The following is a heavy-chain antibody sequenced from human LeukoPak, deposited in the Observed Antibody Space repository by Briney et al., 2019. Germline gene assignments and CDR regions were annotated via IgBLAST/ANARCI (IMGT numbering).Heavy chain of an antibody. CDR2: INWNGGST. Sequence: GGSLRLSCAASGFTFDDYGMSWVRQAPGKGLEWVSGINWNGGSTGYADSVKGRFTIPRDNAKNSLYLQMNSLRAEDTALYYCARVGGYCSGGSCLPLDLGQGTLVTVSS. J-gene: IGHJ4*02. D-gene: IGHD2-15*01. CDR1: GFTFDDYG. CDR3: ARVGGYCSGGSCLPLD. V-gene: IGHV3-20*04.